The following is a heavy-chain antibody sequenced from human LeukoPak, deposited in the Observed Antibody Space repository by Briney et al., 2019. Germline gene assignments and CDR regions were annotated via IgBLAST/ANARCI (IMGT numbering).Heavy chain of an antibody. CDR1: GFTFSAYS. J-gene: IGHJ4*02. CDR3: ARDPTDDSSGYYWAVDY. CDR2: ISRSSSTI. Sequence: PGGSLRLSCAASGFTFSAYSMSWVRQAPGKGLEWLSYISRSSSTIYYADSVKGRFTISRDNAKNSLFLQMKSLRDEDTAVYYCARDPTDDSSGYYWAVDYWGQGTLVTV. D-gene: IGHD3-22*01. V-gene: IGHV3-48*02.